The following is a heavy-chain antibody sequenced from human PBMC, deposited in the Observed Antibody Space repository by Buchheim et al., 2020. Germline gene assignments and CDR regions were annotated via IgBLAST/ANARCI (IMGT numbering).Heavy chain of an antibody. J-gene: IGHJ4*02. V-gene: IGHV3-33*01. D-gene: IGHD2-15*01. CDR2: IWYDGSNK. Sequence: QVQLVESGGGVVQPGRSLRLSCAASGFTFSGYGMHWVRQAPGKGLEWVAVIWYDGSNKYYADSVKGRFTISRDNSKKPLYLQMNSLRAEDTALYYCARGRGYCSGGSGAYFDYWGQGTL. CDR1: GFTFSGYG. CDR3: ARGRGYCSGGSGAYFDY.